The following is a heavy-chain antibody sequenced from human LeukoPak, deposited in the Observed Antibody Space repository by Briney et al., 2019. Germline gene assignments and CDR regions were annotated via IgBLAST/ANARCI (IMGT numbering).Heavy chain of an antibody. CDR2: INAGNGNT. V-gene: IGHV1-3*01. Sequence: ASVKLSCTPAGYTVSTSVVHWGRRSPGQRPRWRGWINAGNGNTKYSQKFQGRVTITRDTSASTAYMELSSLRSEDTAVYYCARVRAVAAEFDYWGQGTLVTVSS. CDR3: ARVRAVAAEFDY. J-gene: IGHJ4*02. D-gene: IGHD6-19*01. CDR1: GYTVSTSV.